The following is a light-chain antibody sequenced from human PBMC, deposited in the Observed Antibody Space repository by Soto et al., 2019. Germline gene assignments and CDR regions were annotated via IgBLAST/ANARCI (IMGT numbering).Light chain of an antibody. CDR3: QQSHSFPPT. CDR1: QIITRW. V-gene: IGKV1-12*01. CDR2: GAS. J-gene: IGKJ4*01. Sequence: DIQMTQSPSSVSASVGDRVTITCRASQIITRWLAWYQQRPGKAPNLLIYGASNLQSGVPSRFSGSGSGTEFTLTISSLQPEDFATYYCQQSHSFPPTFGGGTKVEIK.